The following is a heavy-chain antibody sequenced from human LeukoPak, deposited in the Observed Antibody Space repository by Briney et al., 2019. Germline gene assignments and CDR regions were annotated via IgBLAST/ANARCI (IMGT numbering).Heavy chain of an antibody. CDR2: IKDDGSES. D-gene: IGHD4/OR15-4a*01. J-gene: IGHJ4*02. CDR1: GFTFSNYW. Sequence: GGSLRLSCAASGFTFSNYWMSWVRQAPGKGLEWVANIKDDGSESYYVDSVKGRFTISRDNARNSLYLQMTSLRDEDTAVYYCARTIRGYWGQGTLVTVSS. V-gene: IGHV3-7*01. CDR3: ARTIRGY.